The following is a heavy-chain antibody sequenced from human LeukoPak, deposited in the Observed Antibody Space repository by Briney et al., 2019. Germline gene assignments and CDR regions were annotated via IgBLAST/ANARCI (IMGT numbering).Heavy chain of an antibody. CDR2: IKDDGSES. D-gene: IGHD4/OR15-4a*01. J-gene: IGHJ4*02. CDR1: GFTFSNYW. Sequence: GGSLRLSCAASGFTFSNYWMSWVRQAPGKGLEWVANIKDDGSESYYVDSVKGRFTISRDNARNSLYLQMTSLRDEDTAVYYCARTIRGYWGQGTLVTVSS. V-gene: IGHV3-7*01. CDR3: ARTIRGY.